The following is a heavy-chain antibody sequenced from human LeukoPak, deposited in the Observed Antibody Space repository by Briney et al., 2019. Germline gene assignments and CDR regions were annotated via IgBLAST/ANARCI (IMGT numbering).Heavy chain of an antibody. CDR1: GGTFSSYA. CDR2: IIPILGIA. J-gene: IGHJ4*02. CDR3: ARPGKPYCSSTSCYSFDY. D-gene: IGHD2-2*01. Sequence: ASVKVSCKASGGTFSSYAISWVRQAPGQGLEWMGRIIPILGIANYAQKFQGRVTITADKSTSTAYMELSSLRSEDTAVYYCARPGKPYCSSTSCYSFDYRGQGTLVTVSS. V-gene: IGHV1-69*04.